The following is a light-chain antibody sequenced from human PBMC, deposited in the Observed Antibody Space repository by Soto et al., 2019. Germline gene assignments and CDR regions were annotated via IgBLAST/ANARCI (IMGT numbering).Light chain of an antibody. J-gene: IGLJ2*01. CDR2: EVN. V-gene: IGLV2-14*01. Sequence: QAVLTQPASVSGSPGQSITISCTGFSSTYYNFVSWYQQHPRKAPKLIIYEVNYRPSGISDRFSGSKSGNTASLLISGLQAEDEADYYCSSYTTSGRVIFGGGTQLTVL. CDR1: SSTYYNF. CDR3: SSYTTSGRVI.